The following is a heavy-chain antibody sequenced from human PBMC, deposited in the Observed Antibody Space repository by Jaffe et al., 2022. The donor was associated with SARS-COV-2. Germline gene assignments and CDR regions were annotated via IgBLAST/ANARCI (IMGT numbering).Heavy chain of an antibody. J-gene: IGHJ4*02. Sequence: DVQLVESGGGLEQPGGSLRLSCAASGFTFSSYAMSWVRQAPGKGLEWVSSIIGTATSTYYADSVKGRFTISRDNSKNTLYLQMNSLRAEDTAIYYCAKDDLPSSIAVAGQSIDSWGQGTLVTVSS. V-gene: IGHV3-23*04. CDR1: GFTFSSYA. CDR2: IIGTATST. CDR3: AKDDLPSSIAVAGQSIDS. D-gene: IGHD6-19*01.